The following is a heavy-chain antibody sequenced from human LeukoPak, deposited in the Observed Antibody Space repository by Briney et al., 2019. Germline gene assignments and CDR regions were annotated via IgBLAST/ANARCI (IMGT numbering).Heavy chain of an antibody. CDR3: ARTKVGATVSEYFQH. CDR2: INPNSGGT. V-gene: IGHV1-2*02. J-gene: IGHJ1*01. D-gene: IGHD1-26*01. CDR1: GYTFTCYY. Sequence: ASVNVSCKASGYTFTCYYMHWVRQAPGQGLEWMGWINPNSGGTNYAQKFQGRVTMTRYTSISTAYMELSRLRSDDTAVYYCARTKVGATVSEYFQHWGQGTLVTVSS.